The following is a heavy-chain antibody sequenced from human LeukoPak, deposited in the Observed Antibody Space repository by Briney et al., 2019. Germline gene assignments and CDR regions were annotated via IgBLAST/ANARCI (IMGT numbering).Heavy chain of an antibody. CDR3: AYSLSTIFGVVISGDNWFDP. CDR2: IIPIFGTA. D-gene: IGHD3-3*01. Sequence: ASVKVSCKASGGTFSSYAISWVRQAPGQGLEWMGGIIPIFGTANYAQKFQGRVTITTDESTSTAYMELRSLRSEDTAVYYCAYSLSTIFGVVISGDNWFDPWGQGTLVTVSS. CDR1: GGTFSSYA. V-gene: IGHV1-69*05. J-gene: IGHJ5*02.